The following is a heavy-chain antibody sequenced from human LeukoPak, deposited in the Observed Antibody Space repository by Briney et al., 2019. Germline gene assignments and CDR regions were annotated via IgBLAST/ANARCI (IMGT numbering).Heavy chain of an antibody. D-gene: IGHD3-16*01. Sequence: ASVKVSCKTSGYTFTDFYIHWVRQAPGQGLEWMGWNHPDSGGTNVAEQFQGRFTMTRDTSATTAYMELNSLRSDDTAAYYCARGAFGGLHDHWGQGTLVTVSS. CDR2: NHPDSGGT. CDR3: ARGAFGGLHDH. J-gene: IGHJ5*02. CDR1: GYTFTDFY. V-gene: IGHV1-2*02.